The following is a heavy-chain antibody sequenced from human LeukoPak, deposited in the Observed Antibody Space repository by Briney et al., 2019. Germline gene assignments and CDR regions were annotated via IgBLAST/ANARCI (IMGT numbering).Heavy chain of an antibody. J-gene: IGHJ6*03. CDR2: IYTSGST. D-gene: IGHD2-2*02. CDR3: ARESQYTLGYYMDV. Sequence: SETLSLTCTVSGGSISSYYWSWIRQPAGKGLEWVGRIYTSGSTNYNPSLKSRFTMSVDTSKNQFSLKLSSVTAADTAVYYCARESQYTLGYYMDVWGKGTTVTVSS. V-gene: IGHV4-4*07. CDR1: GGSISSYY.